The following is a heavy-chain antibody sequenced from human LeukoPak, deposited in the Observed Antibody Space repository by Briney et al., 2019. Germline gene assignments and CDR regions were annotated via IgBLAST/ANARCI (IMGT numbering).Heavy chain of an antibody. D-gene: IGHD3-22*01. CDR1: GFTFSSYA. J-gene: IGHJ4*02. Sequence: GGSLRLSCAASGFTFSSYAMHWVRQAPGKGLEWVAVISYDGSNKYYADSVKGRFTISRDNSKNTLYLQMNSLRAEDTAVYYCARDSQRSWIVVVITTLLYWGQGTLVTVSS. V-gene: IGHV3-30*04. CDR2: ISYDGSNK. CDR3: ARDSQRSWIVVVITTLLY.